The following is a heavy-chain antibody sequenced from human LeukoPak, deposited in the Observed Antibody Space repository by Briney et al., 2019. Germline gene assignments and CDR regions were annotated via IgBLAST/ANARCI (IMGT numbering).Heavy chain of an antibody. J-gene: IGHJ4*01. D-gene: IGHD3-10*01. CDR3: ARGIPVIRGVISPLDY. Sequence: GGSLRLSCAASGLTFSSHDMHWVRQTAGKGLEWVSGIGTAGDTFYADSVKGRFTISRENAEDSLYLQMNNLRAGDTAVYYCARGIPVIRGVISPLDYWGHGTLVTVSS. CDR2: IGTAGDT. CDR1: GLTFSSHD. V-gene: IGHV3-13*01.